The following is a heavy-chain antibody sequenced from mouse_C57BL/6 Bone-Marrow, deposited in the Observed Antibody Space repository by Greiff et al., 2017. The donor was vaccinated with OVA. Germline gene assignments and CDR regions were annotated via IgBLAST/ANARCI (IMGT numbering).Heavy chain of an antibody. CDR1: GYTFTDYE. CDR2: IDPETGGT. D-gene: IGHD1-1*01. J-gene: IGHJ4*01. Sequence: QVQLQQSGAELVRPGASVTLSCKASGYTFTDYEMHWVKQTPVHGLEWIGAIDPETGGTAYNQKFKGKAILTADKSSSTAYMELSSLTSEDSAVYYCTRLTVVANEYYYAMDYWGQGTSVTVSS. CDR3: TRLTVVANEYYYAMDY. V-gene: IGHV1-15*01.